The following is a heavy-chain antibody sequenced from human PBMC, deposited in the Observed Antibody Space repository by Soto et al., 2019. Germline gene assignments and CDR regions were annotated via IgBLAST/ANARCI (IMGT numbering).Heavy chain of an antibody. V-gene: IGHV1-18*01. J-gene: IGHJ5*02. Sequence: ASVKVSCKASGYTFFAYDISWVRQAPGQGLEWMGWISTYSGDTKYAQKFQGRVTMTTDTSTTTAYLELRSLRSDDTAVYYCARHHGPTTSENWFDPWGQGTLVTVSS. CDR3: ARHHGPTTSENWFDP. CDR1: GYTFFAYD. CDR2: ISTYSGDT. D-gene: IGHD5-12*01.